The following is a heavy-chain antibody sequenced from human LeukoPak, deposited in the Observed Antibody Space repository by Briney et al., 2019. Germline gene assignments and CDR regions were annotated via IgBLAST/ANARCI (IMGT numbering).Heavy chain of an antibody. CDR2: ISAYNGNT. CDR3: ARAMVRGVIPQYWFDP. Sequence: ASVKVSCKASGYTFTSYGITWVRQAPGQGLEWMGWISAYNGNTNYAQKLQGRVTMTTDTSTTTAYMELRGLRSDDTAVYYCARAMVRGVIPQYWFDPWGQGTLVPVSS. D-gene: IGHD3-10*01. J-gene: IGHJ5*02. CDR1: GYTFTSYG. V-gene: IGHV1-18*01.